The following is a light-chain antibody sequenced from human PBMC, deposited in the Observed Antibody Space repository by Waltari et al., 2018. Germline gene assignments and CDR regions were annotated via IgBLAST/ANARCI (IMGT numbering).Light chain of an antibody. CDR1: SPNIGSPS. V-gene: IGLV1-47*02. CDR3: AAWDDSPSGHVV. J-gene: IGLJ2*01. CDR2: TDD. Sequence: SVLTQPPSASGAPGQRVPISCSWSSPNIGSPSVYWYQQLPGTAPNLLIYTDDQRAAGVPDRVSASKSGTSASLAISGLRSEDEADYYCAAWDDSPSGHVVFGGGTKLTVL.